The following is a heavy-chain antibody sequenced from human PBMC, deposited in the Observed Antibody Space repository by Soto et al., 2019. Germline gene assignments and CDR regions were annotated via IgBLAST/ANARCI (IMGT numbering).Heavy chain of an antibody. CDR2: ISGSGGST. J-gene: IGHJ5*02. CDR1: GFTFRSYA. V-gene: IGHV3-23*01. Sequence: PGGSRRLSCAASGFTFRSYAMSWFRQAPGRWLEWVSAISGSGGSTYYADSVKGRFTISRDNSKNTLYLQMNSLRAEDTAVYYCQGGYSGYGRETWGQGTLVTVSS. CDR3: QGGYSGYGRET. D-gene: IGHD5-12*01.